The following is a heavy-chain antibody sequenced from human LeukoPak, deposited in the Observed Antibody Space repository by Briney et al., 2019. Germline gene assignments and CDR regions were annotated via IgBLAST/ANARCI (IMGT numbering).Heavy chain of an antibody. Sequence: PGGSLRLSCAASGFTFSSYGISWVRQAPGKGLEWVADIRRDRSEIYYVDSVKGRFTISRDNAKNSLYLQMNSLRAEDTAVYYCVKGHCSSTSCFPYYYYYMDVWGKGTTVTVSS. CDR2: IRRDRSEI. D-gene: IGHD2-2*01. V-gene: IGHV3-7*01. J-gene: IGHJ6*03. CDR3: VKGHCSSTSCFPYYYYYMDV. CDR1: GFTFSSYG.